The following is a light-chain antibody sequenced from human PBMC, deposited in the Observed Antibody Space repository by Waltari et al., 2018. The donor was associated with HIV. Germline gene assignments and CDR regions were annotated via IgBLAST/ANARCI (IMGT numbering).Light chain of an antibody. CDR2: DVT. V-gene: IGLV2-14*01. Sequence: QSALTPPASVSGSPGQSITLSCTATSNDLGRYNHVSWYQQHPGKVPKLIRYDVTIRPSGVSYRFSGSKSGNTASLTISGLQAEDEADYYCSSYTSSSTYVFGTGTKVTVL. CDR1: SNDLGRYNH. CDR3: SSYTSSSTYV. J-gene: IGLJ1*01.